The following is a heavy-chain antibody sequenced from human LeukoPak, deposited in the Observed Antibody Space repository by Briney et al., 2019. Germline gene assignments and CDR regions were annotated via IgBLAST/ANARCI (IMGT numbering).Heavy chain of an antibody. CDR1: GYTFTSYG. CDR2: ISAYNGNT. V-gene: IGHV1-18*01. CDR3: ARVEAFPKYSGSYFGDY. D-gene: IGHD1-26*01. J-gene: IGHJ4*02. Sequence: ASVKVSCKASGYTFTSYGISWVRQAPGQGLEWMGWISAYNGNTNYAQKLQGRVTMTTDTSTSTAYMELRSLRSDDTAVYYCARVEAFPKYSGSYFGDYWGQGTLVTVSS.